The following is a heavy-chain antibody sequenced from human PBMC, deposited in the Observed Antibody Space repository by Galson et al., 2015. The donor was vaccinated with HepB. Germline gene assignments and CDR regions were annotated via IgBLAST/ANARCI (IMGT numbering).Heavy chain of an antibody. CDR3: ARDRIPFLGSPQYKELDP. Sequence: SVKVSCKASGYTFNTYYLHWVRQAPGQGLEWMGLINPNTGVTTYARHFRGRVTVTRDTSTSTVDMELSSLRPEDTAVYYCARDRIPFLGSPQYKELDPWGQGTLVTVSS. V-gene: IGHV1-46*02. J-gene: IGHJ5*02. D-gene: IGHD1-14*01. CDR2: INPNTGVT. CDR1: GYTFNTYY.